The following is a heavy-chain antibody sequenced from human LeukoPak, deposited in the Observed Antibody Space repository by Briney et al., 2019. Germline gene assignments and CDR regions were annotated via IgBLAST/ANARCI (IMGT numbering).Heavy chain of an antibody. V-gene: IGHV3-30*04. Sequence: GGSLRLSCAASGFTFSSYAMHWVRQAPGKGLEWVAVISYDGSNKYYADSVKGRFTISRDNSKNTLYLQMNSLRAEDTAVYYCARDPLRYFDWLFGPSLHYFDYWGQGTLVTVSS. CDR3: ARDPLRYFDWLFGPSLHYFDY. CDR2: ISYDGSNK. D-gene: IGHD3-9*01. J-gene: IGHJ4*02. CDR1: GFTFSSYA.